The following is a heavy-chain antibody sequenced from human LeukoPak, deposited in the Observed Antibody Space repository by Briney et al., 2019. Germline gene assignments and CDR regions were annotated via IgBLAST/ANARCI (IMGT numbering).Heavy chain of an antibody. CDR1: GGSFGGYY. CDR3: ARGGYSYGSRMGDY. D-gene: IGHD5-18*01. V-gene: IGHV4-34*01. CDR2: INHSGST. J-gene: IGHJ4*02. Sequence: SETLSLTCAVYGGSFGGYYWSWIRQPPGKGLEWIGEINHSGSTNYNPSLKSRVTISVDTSKNQFSLKLSSVTAADTAVYYCARGGYSYGSRMGDYWGQGILVTVSS.